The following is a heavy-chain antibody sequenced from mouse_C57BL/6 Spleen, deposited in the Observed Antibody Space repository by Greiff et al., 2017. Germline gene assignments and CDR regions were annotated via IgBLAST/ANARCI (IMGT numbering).Heavy chain of an antibody. J-gene: IGHJ2*01. Sequence: EVQLKESGPGMVKPSQSLSLTCTVTGYSITSGYDWHWIRHFPGNKLEWMGYISYSGSTNYNPSLKSRISITHDTSKNHFFLKLNSVTTEDTATYYCARENDYDYFDYWGQGTTLTVSS. CDR3: ARENDYDYFDY. CDR1: GYSITSGYD. V-gene: IGHV3-1*01. CDR2: ISYSGST. D-gene: IGHD2-4*01.